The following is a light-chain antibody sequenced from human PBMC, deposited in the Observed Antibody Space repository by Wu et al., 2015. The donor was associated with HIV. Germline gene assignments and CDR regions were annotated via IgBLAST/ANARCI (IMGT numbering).Light chain of an antibody. CDR1: QSVNYNY. CDR2: AAS. CDR3: QQYYNWPPTWT. Sequence: EIVLTQSPGTLSLSPGERVTLSCRASQSVNYNYLAWYQQKPGQAPRLLIFAASNRATGIPDRFSGSGSGTEFTLTISSMQSEDFAVYYCQQYYNWPPTWTFGQGDQGGNQT. J-gene: IGKJ1*01. V-gene: IGKV3D-15*01.